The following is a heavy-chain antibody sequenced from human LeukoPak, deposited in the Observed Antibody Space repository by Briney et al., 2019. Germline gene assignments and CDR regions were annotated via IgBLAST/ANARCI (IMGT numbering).Heavy chain of an antibody. D-gene: IGHD6-19*01. V-gene: IGHV1-2*02. CDR1: GYTFTDSY. J-gene: IGHJ4*02. CDR2: INPKIGGT. Sequence: ASVEVSCKGSGYTFTDSYLHWVRQAPGQGLEWMGWINPKIGGTNYAQKFQGRVTMTRDTSISTAYMELSRLRSDDTAIYYCARGRAVSGTGGYWGQGTLVTVSS. CDR3: ARGRAVSGTGGY.